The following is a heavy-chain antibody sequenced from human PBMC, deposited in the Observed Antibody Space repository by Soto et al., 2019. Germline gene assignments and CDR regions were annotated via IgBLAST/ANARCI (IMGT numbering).Heavy chain of an antibody. Sequence: GGSLRLSCAASGFTFSDYYMSWIRQAPGKGLEWVSYISSSGSTIFSADSVKGRSTISRDNAKYSLYLQMNSVISEDTAVYYCARAEVFDYWGQGTLVTVSS. V-gene: IGHV3-11*01. CDR3: ARAEVFDY. CDR1: GFTFSDYY. CDR2: ISSSGSTI. J-gene: IGHJ4*02.